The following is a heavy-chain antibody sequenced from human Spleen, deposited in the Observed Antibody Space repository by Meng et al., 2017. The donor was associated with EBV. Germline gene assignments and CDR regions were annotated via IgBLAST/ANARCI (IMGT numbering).Heavy chain of an antibody. V-gene: IGHV1-3*01. CDR2: INVGNGNR. CDR1: GYTFSNYA. Sequence: QVSLVQSGGEVKKPGASVKVSFKASGYTFSNYAMHWVRQAPGQRLEWMGWINVGNGNRKYSQKFHGRVTITRDTSASTASMELSSLRSEDTAVYYCARGSDDFWTVGFDYWGQGTLVTVPS. D-gene: IGHD3-3*01. CDR3: ARGSDDFWTVGFDY. J-gene: IGHJ4*02.